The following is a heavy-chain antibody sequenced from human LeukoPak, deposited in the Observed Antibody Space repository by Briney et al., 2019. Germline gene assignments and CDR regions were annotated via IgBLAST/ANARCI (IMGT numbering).Heavy chain of an antibody. CDR3: ARAGWFGEFYFDY. V-gene: IGHV1-2*02. CDR1: GYSFTVYY. CDR2: INPSSGGT. D-gene: IGHD3-10*01. Sequence: ASVKVSCKASGYSFTVYYMHWVRQVPGQGLEWMGWINPSSGGTKFAQKFQGRVTMTRDTSISTAYMELRSLRSDDTAVYYCARAGWFGEFYFDYWGQGTLVTVSS. J-gene: IGHJ4*02.